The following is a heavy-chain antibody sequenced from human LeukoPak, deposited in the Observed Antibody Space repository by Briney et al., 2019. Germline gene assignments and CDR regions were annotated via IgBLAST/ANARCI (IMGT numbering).Heavy chain of an antibody. CDR2: IIPMFGAT. CDR3: ARGSYSDYIFDY. V-gene: IGHV1-69*05. Sequence: SVKVSCKASGGIFSSYGINWVRQAPGQGLEWMGRIIPMFGATNYAQKLQGRVTVTTDESTSTAYMELSSPRSEDTAVYYCARGSYSDYIFDYWGQGTLVTVSS. J-gene: IGHJ4*02. CDR1: GGIFSSYG. D-gene: IGHD4-11*01.